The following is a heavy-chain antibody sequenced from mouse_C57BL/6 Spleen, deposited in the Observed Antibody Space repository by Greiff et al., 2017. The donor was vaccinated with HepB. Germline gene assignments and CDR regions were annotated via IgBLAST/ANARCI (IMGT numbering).Heavy chain of an antibody. CDR1: GFSLTSYG. CDR3: ARSLGRGYFDV. J-gene: IGHJ1*03. Sequence: VKLVESGPGLVAPSQSLSITCTVSGFSLTSYGVDWVRQSPGKGLEWLGVIWGVGSTNYNSALKSRLSISKDNSKSQVFLKMNSLQTDDTAMYYCARSLGRGYFDVWGTGTTVTVSS. CDR2: IWGVGST. V-gene: IGHV2-6*01. D-gene: IGHD4-1*01.